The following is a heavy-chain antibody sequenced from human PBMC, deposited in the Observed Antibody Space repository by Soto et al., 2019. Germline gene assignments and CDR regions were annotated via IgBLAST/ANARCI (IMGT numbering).Heavy chain of an antibody. J-gene: IGHJ4*02. CDR3: AAATTWNFHFHY. D-gene: IGHD1-7*01. Sequence: QVHLVESGGGVVQPGTSLRLSCAASGFTISTHGMHWVRQAPGKGLEWVANIWYDGSNKFYADSVKGRFTISKDNSKNTLYVQMNSLRAEDTVVYYCAAATTWNFHFHYWGQGTQVTVSS. V-gene: IGHV3-33*01. CDR2: IWYDGSNK. CDR1: GFTISTHG.